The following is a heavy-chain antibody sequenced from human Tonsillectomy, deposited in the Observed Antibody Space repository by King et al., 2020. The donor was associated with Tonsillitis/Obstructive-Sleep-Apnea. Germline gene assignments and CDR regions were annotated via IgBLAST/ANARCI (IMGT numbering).Heavy chain of an antibody. Sequence: VQLVESGGGLVQPGGSQRLSCAASGFTFSNYWMSWVRQAPGKGLEWVANIEQDGSEKYYVDSVKGRFTISRDNAKNSLYLQMNSLRAEDTAVYYCARVRTVGLEAVYIWGQGTMVTVSS. D-gene: IGHD1-26*01. CDR1: GFTFSNYW. V-gene: IGHV3-7*01. J-gene: IGHJ3*02. CDR3: ARVRTVGLEAVYI. CDR2: IEQDGSEK.